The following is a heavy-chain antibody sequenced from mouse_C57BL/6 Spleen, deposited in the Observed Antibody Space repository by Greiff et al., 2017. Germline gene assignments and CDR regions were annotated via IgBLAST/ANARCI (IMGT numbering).Heavy chain of an antibody. Sequence: QVQLQQPGAELVKPGASVKLSCKASGYTFTSYWMQWVKQRPGQGLEWIGEIDPSDSYTNYNQKFKGKATLTVDTSSSTAYMQLSSLTSEDSAVYYCALSSITTVVEDYWGQGTTLTVSS. J-gene: IGHJ2*01. CDR1: GYTFTSYW. D-gene: IGHD1-1*01. CDR2: IDPSDSYT. V-gene: IGHV1-50*01. CDR3: ALSSITTVVEDY.